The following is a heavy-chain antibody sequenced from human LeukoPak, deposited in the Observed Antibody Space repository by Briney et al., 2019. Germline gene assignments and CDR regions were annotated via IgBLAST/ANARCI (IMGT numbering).Heavy chain of an antibody. V-gene: IGHV3-74*01. CDR2: TNTDGSSI. CDR1: GFTFSSYA. D-gene: IGHD1-26*01. J-gene: IGHJ4*02. Sequence: PGGSLRLSCAASGFTFSSYAMNWVRQAPGKGLVWVSRTNTDGSSITYADSVKGRFSTSRDNAKSTLFLQMNSLRAEDTAVYYCASGRLVGAPDYWGQGTLVTVSS. CDR3: ASGRLVGAPDY.